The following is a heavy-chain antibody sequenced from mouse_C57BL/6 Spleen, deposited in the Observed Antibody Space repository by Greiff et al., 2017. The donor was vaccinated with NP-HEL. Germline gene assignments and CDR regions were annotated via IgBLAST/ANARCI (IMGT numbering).Heavy chain of an antibody. D-gene: IGHD2-1*01. J-gene: IGHJ3*01. CDR3: ASLLSFAY. V-gene: IGHV5-4*03. CDR1: GFTFSSYA. CDR2: ISDGGSYT. Sequence: EVMLVESGGGLVKPGGSLKLSCAASGFTFSSYAMSWFRQTPEKRLEWVATISDGGSYTYYPDNVKGRFTISRDNAKNNLYLQMSHLKSEDTAMYYCASLLSFAYWGQGTLVTVSA.